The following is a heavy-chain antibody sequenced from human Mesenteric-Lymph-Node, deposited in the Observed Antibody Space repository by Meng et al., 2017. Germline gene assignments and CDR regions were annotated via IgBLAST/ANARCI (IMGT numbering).Heavy chain of an antibody. D-gene: IGHD6-19*01. CDR1: GYTFTAFG. CDR3: TRDLGGVPGSFFDF. J-gene: IGHJ4*02. Sequence: QVQLVQSGPEVKKPGASLKVSCKASGYTFTAFGISWVRQDPGQGLEWMGWISAYNGNRDYAQKFQGRVTMTTDTSTSTTYLELRNLGSDDTAVFYCTRDLGGVPGSFFDFWGQGTLVTVSS. CDR2: ISAYNGNR. V-gene: IGHV1-18*01.